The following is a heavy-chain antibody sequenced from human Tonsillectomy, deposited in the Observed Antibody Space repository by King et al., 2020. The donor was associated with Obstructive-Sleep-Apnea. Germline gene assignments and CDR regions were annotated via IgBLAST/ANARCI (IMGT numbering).Heavy chain of an antibody. D-gene: IGHD6-13*01. CDR3: ARVPLHYSSSFN. CDR1: GGSISSSGYY. V-gene: IGHV4-39*07. J-gene: IGHJ4*02. Sequence: QLQESGPGLVKPSETLSLTCTVSGGSISSSGYYWGWIRQPPGKGLGFIGSIYYSGSTYYNPSLKSRVTISVDTSKNQFSLKLSSVTAADTAVYYCARVPLHYSSSFNWGQGTLVTVSS. CDR2: IYYSGST.